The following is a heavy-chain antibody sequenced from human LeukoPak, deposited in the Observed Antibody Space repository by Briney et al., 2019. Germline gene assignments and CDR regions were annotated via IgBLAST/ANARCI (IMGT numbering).Heavy chain of an antibody. CDR1: GVSLSTSGVG. J-gene: IGHJ3*02. CDR2: IYWDDDK. V-gene: IGHV2-5*02. CDR3: ARIWFGELFGGAFDI. Sequence: SRPTLVKPTQILTLTCTFAGVSLSTSGVGVGWIRQPPGTALVWLELIYWDDDKRYSPSLKSRLTITKDTSKSQVVLTMTNMDPVDTATYYCARIWFGELFGGAFDIWGQGTMVTVSS. D-gene: IGHD3-10*01.